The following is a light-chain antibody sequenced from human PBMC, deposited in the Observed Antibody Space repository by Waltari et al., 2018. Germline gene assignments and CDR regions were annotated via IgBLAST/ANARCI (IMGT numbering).Light chain of an antibody. Sequence: QSALTQPASVSGSPGMSITISCNGTRHDVGSYRLVSWYQQHPGKAPQLISFEVTKRPSGVSDRFSGSKSDNTASLTISGLQAEDEADYFCCSYAGTSTMVFGGGTKLTVL. CDR1: RHDVGSYRL. CDR3: CSYAGTSTMV. J-gene: IGLJ3*02. V-gene: IGLV2-23*02. CDR2: EVT.